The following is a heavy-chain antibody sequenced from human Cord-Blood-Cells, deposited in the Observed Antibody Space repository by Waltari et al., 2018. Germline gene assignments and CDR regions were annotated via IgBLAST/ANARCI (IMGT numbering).Heavy chain of an antibody. CDR2: INHSGST. CDR3: ARGPGGSYDAFDI. V-gene: IGHV4-34*01. D-gene: IGHD1-26*01. J-gene: IGHJ3*02. Sequence: QVQLQQWGAGLLKPSEPLSLTCPVYGWSFSGYYWSWIRQPPGKGLEWIGEINHSGSTNYNPSLKSRVTISVDTPKNQFSLKLSSVTAADTAVYYCARGPGGSYDAFDIWGQGTMVTVSS. CDR1: GWSFSGYY.